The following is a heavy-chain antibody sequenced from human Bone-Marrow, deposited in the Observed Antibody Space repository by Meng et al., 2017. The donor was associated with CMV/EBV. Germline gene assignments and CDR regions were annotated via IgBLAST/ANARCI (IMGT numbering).Heavy chain of an antibody. J-gene: IGHJ3*02. D-gene: IGHD5-18*01. CDR1: GFTVSSNY. CDR2: IYSGGST. Sequence: GESLKISCAASGFTVSSNYMSWVRQAPGKGLEWVSVIYSGGSTYYADSVKGRFTISRDNSKNSLYLQMNSLRAEDTALYYCAKGRGYSYGYDAFDIWGQGTMVTVSS. CDR3: AKGRGYSYGYDAFDI. V-gene: IGHV3-53*05.